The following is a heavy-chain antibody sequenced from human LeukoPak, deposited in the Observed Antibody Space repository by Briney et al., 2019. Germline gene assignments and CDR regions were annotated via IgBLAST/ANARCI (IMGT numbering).Heavy chain of an antibody. J-gene: IGHJ3*02. CDR2: IYSDGSTT. CDR1: GFTFSNYW. CDR3: ARDLGGGDAFDI. Sequence: GGSLRLSCAASGFTFSNYWMHWVRQPPGKGLEWVSRIYSDGSTTRYADSVKGRFTIARDNAKNTLFLQMNSLRAGDTAMYYCARDLGGGDAFDIWGQGTMVTVSS. D-gene: IGHD3-16*01. V-gene: IGHV3-74*01.